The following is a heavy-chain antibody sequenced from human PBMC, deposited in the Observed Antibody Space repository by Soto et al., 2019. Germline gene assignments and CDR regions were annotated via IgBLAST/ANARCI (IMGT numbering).Heavy chain of an antibody. CDR2: IWYDGSNK. V-gene: IGHV3-33*01. CDR1: GFTFSSYG. CDR3: ARDDYDSSGYYYVDY. D-gene: IGHD3-22*01. Sequence: GGSLRRSCAASGFTFSSYGMHWVRQAPGKGLEWVAVIWYDGSNKYYADSLKGRFTISRDNSKKTLYLQVNSLRAEDTAVYFCARDDYDSSGYYYVDYWGQGTLVTVSS. J-gene: IGHJ4*02.